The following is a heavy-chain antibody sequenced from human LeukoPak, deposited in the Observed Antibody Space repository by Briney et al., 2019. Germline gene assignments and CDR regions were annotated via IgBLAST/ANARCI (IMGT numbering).Heavy chain of an antibody. Sequence: SVKVSCKASGGTFSSYAISWVRQAPGQGLEWMGGIIPIFGTANYAQKFQGRVSITADESTSTTYMELSSLRSEDTAVYYCARAGITAAGTLDYWGQGTQVTVSS. CDR2: IIPIFGTA. D-gene: IGHD6-13*01. CDR1: GGTFSSYA. CDR3: ARAGITAAGTLDY. V-gene: IGHV1-69*13. J-gene: IGHJ4*02.